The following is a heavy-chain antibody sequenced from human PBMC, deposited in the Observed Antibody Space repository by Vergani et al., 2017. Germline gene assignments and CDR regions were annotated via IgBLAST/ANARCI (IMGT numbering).Heavy chain of an antibody. CDR1: GYTFTSYY. Sequence: QVQLVQSGAEVKKPGASVKVSCKASGYTFTSYYMHWVRQAPGQGLEWMGVINPSGGSTSYAQKFQGRVTMTRDTSNNHFSLRLNSLTAADTAVYYCARRSGIVYDIFSGTQYFFDFWGQGTLVTVSS. CDR3: ARRSGIVYDIFSGTQYFFDF. D-gene: IGHD3-9*01. J-gene: IGHJ4*02. CDR2: INPSGGST. V-gene: IGHV1-46*01.